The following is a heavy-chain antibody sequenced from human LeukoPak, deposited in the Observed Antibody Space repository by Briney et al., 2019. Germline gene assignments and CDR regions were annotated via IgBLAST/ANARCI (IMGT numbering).Heavy chain of an antibody. J-gene: IGHJ4*02. Sequence: ASVTVSCKASGYTFTSYGISWVRQAPGQGLEWMGWISAYNGNTNYAQKLQGRVTMTTDTSTSTAYMELRSLRSDDTAVYYCARDFYYDSSGYSPSDYWGQGTLVTVSS. CDR3: ARDFYYDSSGYSPSDY. CDR1: GYTFTSYG. D-gene: IGHD3-22*01. CDR2: ISAYNGNT. V-gene: IGHV1-18*01.